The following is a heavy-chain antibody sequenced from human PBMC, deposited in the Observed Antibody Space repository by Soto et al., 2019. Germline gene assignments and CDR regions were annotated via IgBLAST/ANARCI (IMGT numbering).Heavy chain of an antibody. V-gene: IGHV1-8*01. CDR1: GYTFTSYD. D-gene: IGHD3-3*01. CDR3: ASSRVRFLEWLLPYYYYGMDV. J-gene: IGHJ6*02. CDR2: MNPNSGNT. Sequence: ASVKVSCKASGYTFTSYDINWVRQATGQGLEWMGWMNPNSGNTGYAQKFQGRVTKTRNTSISTAYMELSSLRSEDTAVYYCASSRVRFLEWLLPYYYYGMDVWGQGTTVTVSS.